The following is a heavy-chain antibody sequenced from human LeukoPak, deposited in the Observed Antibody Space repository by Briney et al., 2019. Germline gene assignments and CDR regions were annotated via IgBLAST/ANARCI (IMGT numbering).Heavy chain of an antibody. D-gene: IGHD1-7*01. CDR2: ITSGGSST. V-gene: IGHV3-74*01. J-gene: IGHJ4*02. CDR1: GFTFSSYW. Sequence: GGSLRLSCAASGFTFSSYWIHWVRQVPGKGLVWVSRITSGGSSTDYADSVKGRFTISRDNAKSTLYLQMNSLRIEDTAVYYCARDLGLGTPFDYWGQGTLVIVSS. CDR3: ARDLGLGTPFDY.